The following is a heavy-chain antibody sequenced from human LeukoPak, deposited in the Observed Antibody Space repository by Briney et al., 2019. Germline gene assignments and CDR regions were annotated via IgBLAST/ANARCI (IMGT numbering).Heavy chain of an antibody. CDR3: VRRDTGWNYFDY. D-gene: IGHD6-19*01. CDR2: IYYTGKI. V-gene: IGHV4-59*08. J-gene: IGHJ4*02. CDR1: GGSINSHY. Sequence: PSETLSLTCAVSGGSINSHYWGWIRQPPGKGLQWIGDIYYTGKINYNPSLKSRVTITLDTSKDHLSLNLTSVLAAHTAIYYCVRRDTGWNYFDYWGQGILVTVSS.